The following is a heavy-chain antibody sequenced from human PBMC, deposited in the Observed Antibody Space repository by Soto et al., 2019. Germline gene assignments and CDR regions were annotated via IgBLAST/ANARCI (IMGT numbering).Heavy chain of an antibody. J-gene: IGHJ4*02. Sequence: GASVKVSCKDSGYTFTGNYMHWVRQAPGQGLEWMGWINPNSGGTNYAQRFQGWVTMTRDTSISTAYMELSRLRSDDTAVYYCAAENGDYVYWGQGTLVTVSS. CDR3: AAENGDYVY. CDR2: INPNSGGT. D-gene: IGHD4-17*01. V-gene: IGHV1-2*04. CDR1: GYTFTGNY.